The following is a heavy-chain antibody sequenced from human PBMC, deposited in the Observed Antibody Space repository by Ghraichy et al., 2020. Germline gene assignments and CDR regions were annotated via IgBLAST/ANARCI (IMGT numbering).Heavy chain of an antibody. CDR1: GFTFSSFP. CDR3: ARVLNRDYSSNWLPYYFDY. CDR2: IDVSGSST. Sequence: GGSLRLSCAASGFTFSSFPMSWVRQAPGKGLEWVSGIDVSGSSTYFADSVKGRFTISRDNSKNTLYLQMNSLRAEDTALYYCARVLNRDYSSNWLPYYFDYWGQGTLVAVSS. V-gene: IGHV3-23*01. J-gene: IGHJ4*02. D-gene: IGHD6-13*01.